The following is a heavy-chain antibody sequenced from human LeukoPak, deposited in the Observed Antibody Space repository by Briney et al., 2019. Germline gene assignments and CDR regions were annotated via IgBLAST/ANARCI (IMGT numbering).Heavy chain of an antibody. CDR2: IYYSGST. CDR1: GGSISSSSYY. CDR3: ARGPRYCSSTSCYELDY. J-gene: IGHJ4*02. D-gene: IGHD2-2*01. V-gene: IGHV4-39*07. Sequence: SETLSLTCTVSGGSISSSSYYWGWIRQPPGKGLEWIGSIYYSGSTYYNPSLKSRVTISVDTSKNQFSLKVTSVTAADTAVYYCARGPRYCSSTSCYELDYWGQGTLVTVFS.